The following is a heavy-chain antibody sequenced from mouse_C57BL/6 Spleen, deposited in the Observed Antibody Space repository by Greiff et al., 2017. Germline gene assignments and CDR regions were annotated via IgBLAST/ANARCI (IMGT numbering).Heavy chain of an antibody. Sequence: EVKLVESGPGLVKPSQSLSLTCSVTGYSITSGYYWNWIRQFPGNKLEWMGYISYDGSNNYNPSLKNRISITRDTSKNQFFLKLNSVTTEDTATYYCARVYYDYFDYWGQGTTLTVSS. CDR2: ISYDGSN. CDR3: ARVYYDYFDY. CDR1: GYSITSGYY. J-gene: IGHJ2*01. V-gene: IGHV3-6*01. D-gene: IGHD1-1*01.